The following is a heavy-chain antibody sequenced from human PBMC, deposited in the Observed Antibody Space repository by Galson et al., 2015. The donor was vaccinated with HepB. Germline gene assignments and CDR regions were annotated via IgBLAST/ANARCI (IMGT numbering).Heavy chain of an antibody. CDR2: ISSGSSYI. CDR3: ARDSSSSGPYYYYYMDV. D-gene: IGHD6-6*01. V-gene: IGHV3-21*01. J-gene: IGHJ6*03. CDR1: GFTFNKYS. Sequence: SLRLSCAASGFTFNKYSMNWVRQAPGKGLEWVSSISSGSSYIYYADSVRGRFTISRDNAKNSLYLQMNSLRAEDTAVYYCARDSSSSGPYYYYYMDVWGKGPRSPSP.